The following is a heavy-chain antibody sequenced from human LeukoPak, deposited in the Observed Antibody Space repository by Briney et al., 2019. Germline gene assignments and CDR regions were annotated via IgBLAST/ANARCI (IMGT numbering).Heavy chain of an antibody. CDR1: GGSISRYY. Sequence: SGTLSLTCTVSGGSISRYYWSWIRQPPGKGLEWVGYIYYSGSTNYNPSLTSRVTISVDTSKNQFSLKLSSVTAADTAVYYCAREVEDTAMGTDAFDIWGQGTMVTVSS. CDR2: IYYSGST. V-gene: IGHV4-59*01. D-gene: IGHD5-18*01. J-gene: IGHJ3*02. CDR3: AREVEDTAMGTDAFDI.